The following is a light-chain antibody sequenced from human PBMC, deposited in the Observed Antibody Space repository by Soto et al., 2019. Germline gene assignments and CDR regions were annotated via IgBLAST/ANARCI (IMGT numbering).Light chain of an antibody. CDR2: AAS. V-gene: IGKV1-27*01. CDR1: QGIGNF. Sequence: DIQMTHAPSSLSASVGDRVIITCRASQGIGNFLAWYQQKPGKVPELLIYAASTLQSGVPFRFSGSGSGTEFTLTISSLQPDDVATYYCQKYNSAPHTFGQGTKLEIK. CDR3: QKYNSAPHT. J-gene: IGKJ2*01.